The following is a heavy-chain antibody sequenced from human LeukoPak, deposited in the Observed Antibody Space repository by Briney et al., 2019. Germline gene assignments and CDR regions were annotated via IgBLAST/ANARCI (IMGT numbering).Heavy chain of an antibody. CDR3: TTAPSGYAYMNGWHLDY. V-gene: IGHV3-15*01. D-gene: IGHD5-18*01. Sequence: GGSLRLSCAASGFGFSYAWMGWVRQAPGKGPEWIGRIKRKSDGETTDYAAPVKGRFTISRDDSKNTLFLQMNSLKTEDTAFYYCTTAPSGYAYMNGWHLDYWGQGALVTVSS. CDR1: GFGFSYAW. CDR2: IKRKSDGETT. J-gene: IGHJ4*02.